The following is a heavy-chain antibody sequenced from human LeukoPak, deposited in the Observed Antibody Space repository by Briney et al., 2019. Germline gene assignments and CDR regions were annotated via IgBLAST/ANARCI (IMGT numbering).Heavy chain of an antibody. CDR2: ISGSGATT. CDR1: GFTFNNYA. V-gene: IGHV3-23*01. J-gene: IGHJ4*02. CDR3: AKDFDYYDTSDYFFLAVFDY. D-gene: IGHD3-22*01. Sequence: PGGSLRLSCAASGFTFNNYAMTWVRQAPGKGLELVSAISGSGATTYYADSVKGRFTISRDSSKNTLYLEMSSLRAEDTAVYYCAKDFDYYDTSDYFFLAVFDYWGQGTLVTVSS.